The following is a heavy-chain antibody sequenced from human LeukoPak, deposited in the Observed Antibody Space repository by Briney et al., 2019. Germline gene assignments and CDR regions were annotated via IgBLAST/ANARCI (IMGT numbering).Heavy chain of an antibody. V-gene: IGHV3-33*06. CDR2: MWYDGSKD. CDR3: AKDRETYEYTFDY. CDR1: GFSSSTYG. Sequence: GGSLRLSCAASGFSSSTYGIHWVRQAPGKGLEWVAVMWYDGSKDYYADSVKGRFTISRDTYKNTLYLQMNNLRAEDTAVYYCAKDRETYEYTFDYWGQGTLVTVSS. J-gene: IGHJ4*02. D-gene: IGHD6-6*01.